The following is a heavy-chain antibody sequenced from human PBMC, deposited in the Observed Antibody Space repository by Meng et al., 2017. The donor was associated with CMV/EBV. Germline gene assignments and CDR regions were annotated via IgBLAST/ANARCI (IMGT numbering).Heavy chain of an antibody. CDR1: GFTFSSYA. CDR3: ANSPLRMAWRRSNWFDP. V-gene: IGHV3-23*01. Sequence: GESLKISCAASGFTFSSYAMSWVRQAPGTGLEWVSAISGSGGSTYYADSVKGRFTISRDNSKNTLYLQMNSLRAEDTAVYYCANSPLRMAWRRSNWFDPWGQGTLVTVSS. D-gene: IGHD5-12*01. CDR2: ISGSGGST. J-gene: IGHJ5*02.